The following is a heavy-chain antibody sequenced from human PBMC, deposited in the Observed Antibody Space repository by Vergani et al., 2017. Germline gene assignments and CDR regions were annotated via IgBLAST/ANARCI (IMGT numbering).Heavy chain of an antibody. J-gene: IGHJ4*02. Sequence: QVQLQESGPGLVKPSQTLSLTCTVSGGSIRSGRYYWSWIRQPAGKGLEWIGRIYTSGSTNYSPSLMSRVTISVDTSKKQFYLKLSSVIAADTAVYYCARDRANVIDYWGQGTLVTVSS. D-gene: IGHD3-10*01. CDR1: GGSIRSGRYY. V-gene: IGHV4-61*02. CDR2: IYTSGST. CDR3: ARDRANVIDY.